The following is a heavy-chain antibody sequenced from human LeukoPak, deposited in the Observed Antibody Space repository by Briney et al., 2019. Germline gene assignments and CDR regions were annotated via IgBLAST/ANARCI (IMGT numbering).Heavy chain of an antibody. Sequence: GGSLRLSCAASGFTVSSNYMSWVRQAPGKGLEWVSGISWNSGSIGYADSVKGRFTISRDNAKNSLYLQMNSLRAEDTALYYCAKDIGVAISCMDVWGQGTTVTVSS. CDR3: AKDIGVAISCMDV. D-gene: IGHD3-9*01. CDR2: ISWNSGSI. V-gene: IGHV3-9*01. J-gene: IGHJ6*02. CDR1: GFTVSSNY.